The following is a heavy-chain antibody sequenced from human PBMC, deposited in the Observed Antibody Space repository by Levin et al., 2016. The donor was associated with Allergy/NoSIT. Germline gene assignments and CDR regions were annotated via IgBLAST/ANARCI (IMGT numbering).Heavy chain of an antibody. CDR3: ASHNNTAGSGYYQYFDY. Sequence: GESLKISCAASGFTFSTYAMSWVRQAPGKGLEWVSVISGSGGSTYYADSVKGRFTISRDNSKNTLYLQMNSLRAGDTAVYYCASHNNTAGSGYYQYFDYWGQGTLVTVSS. J-gene: IGHJ4*02. CDR1: GFTFSTYA. CDR2: ISGSGGST. V-gene: IGHV3-23*01. D-gene: IGHD3-3*01.